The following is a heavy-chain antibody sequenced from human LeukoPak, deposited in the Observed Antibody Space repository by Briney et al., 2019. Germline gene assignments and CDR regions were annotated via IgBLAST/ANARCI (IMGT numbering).Heavy chain of an antibody. CDR1: GGTFSSYA. J-gene: IGHJ6*02. D-gene: IGHD7-27*01. V-gene: IGHV1-69*13. CDR3: ARLGPSYYYYYGMDV. Sequence: ASVKVSCKASGGTFSSYAISWVRQAPGQGLEWMGGIIPIFGTANYAQKFQGRVTITADESTSTAYMELSSLRSEDTAVYYCARLGPSYYYYYGMDVWGQGTTVTVSS. CDR2: IIPIFGTA.